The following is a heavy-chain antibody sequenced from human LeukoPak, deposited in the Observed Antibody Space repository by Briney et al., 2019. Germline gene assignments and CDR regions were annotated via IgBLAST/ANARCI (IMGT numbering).Heavy chain of an antibody. D-gene: IGHD6-19*01. J-gene: IGHJ4*02. CDR3: AKSEGGSGWYPYYFDY. V-gene: IGHV3-7*03. CDR1: GFTFSSYD. Sequence: PGGSLRLSCAASGFTFSSYDMSWVRQAPGKGLEWVANINQDGTEKHYVDSVKGRFTISRDNAKNSLSLQMNSLRAEDTAVYYCAKSEGGSGWYPYYFDYWGQGTLVTVSS. CDR2: INQDGTEK.